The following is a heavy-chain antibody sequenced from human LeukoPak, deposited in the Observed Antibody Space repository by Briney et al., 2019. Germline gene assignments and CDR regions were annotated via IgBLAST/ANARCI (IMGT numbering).Heavy chain of an antibody. Sequence: GGSLRLSCAASDFTVSRNYMNWVRQAPGKGLEWVSLIYAGGSTFYAVSVKGRFTISRDNSKNTLHLQMNSLRAEDTAVYYCAGGPPVTNPAAFWGRGTLVTVSS. V-gene: IGHV3-53*01. CDR2: IYAGGST. CDR1: DFTVSRNY. J-gene: IGHJ4*02. D-gene: IGHD4-17*01. CDR3: AGGPPVTNPAAF.